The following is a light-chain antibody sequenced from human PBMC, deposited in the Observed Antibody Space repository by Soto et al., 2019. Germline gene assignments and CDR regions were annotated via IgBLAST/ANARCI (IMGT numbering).Light chain of an antibody. V-gene: IGKV3-11*01. CDR3: QQRST. Sequence: VLSASPRTLSLSPEEGATLSCRASQTVSSNYLAWCQQRPGQAPRLLIYGASNRATGIPARFSGSGSGTDFTLTISSLEPEDFAVYYCQQRSTFGGGTKVDI. CDR2: GAS. J-gene: IGKJ4*01. CDR1: QTVSSNY.